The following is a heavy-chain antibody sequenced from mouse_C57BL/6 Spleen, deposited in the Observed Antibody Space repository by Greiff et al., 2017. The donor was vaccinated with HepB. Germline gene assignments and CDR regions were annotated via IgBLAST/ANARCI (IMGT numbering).Heavy chain of an antibody. D-gene: IGHD2-3*01. CDR3: ARGWLLYYLDY. CDR2: IDPSDSYT. Sequence: QVQLQQPGAEPVMPGASVKLSCKASGYTFTSYWMHWVKQRPGQGLEWIGEIDPSDSYTNYNQKFKGKSTLTVDKSSSTAYMQLSSLTSEDSAVYYCARGWLLYYLDYWGQGTTLTVSS. CDR1: GYTFTSYW. J-gene: IGHJ2*01. V-gene: IGHV1-69*01.